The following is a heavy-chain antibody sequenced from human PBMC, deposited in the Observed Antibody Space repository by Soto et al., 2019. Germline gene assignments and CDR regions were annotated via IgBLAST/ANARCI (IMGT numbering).Heavy chain of an antibody. CDR1: GFTFSSYA. J-gene: IGHJ4*02. CDR3: AKGGTFFGVLITNPFEY. Sequence: GGSLRLSCAGSGFTFSSYAMSWVRQAPGKGLEWVSVISGSGGSTYYADSVKGRFTISRDNSKNTLYLQMNSLRAEDTAVYYCAKGGTFFGVLITNPFEYWGQGTLVTVSS. V-gene: IGHV3-23*01. CDR2: ISGSGGST. D-gene: IGHD3-3*01.